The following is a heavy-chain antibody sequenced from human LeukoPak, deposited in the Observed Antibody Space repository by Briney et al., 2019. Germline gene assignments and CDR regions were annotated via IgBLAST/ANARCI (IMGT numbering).Heavy chain of an antibody. V-gene: IGHV4-34*01. D-gene: IGHD4-11*01. Sequence: PSETLSLTCAVYGGSFSGYYWSWIRQPPGKGLEWIGEINHSGSTNYNPSLKSRVTISVDTSKNQFSLKLSSVTAADTAVYYCAGTDYSTYYYYYMDVWGKGTTVTVSS. CDR1: GGSFSGYY. CDR3: AGTDYSTYYYYYMDV. CDR2: INHSGST. J-gene: IGHJ6*03.